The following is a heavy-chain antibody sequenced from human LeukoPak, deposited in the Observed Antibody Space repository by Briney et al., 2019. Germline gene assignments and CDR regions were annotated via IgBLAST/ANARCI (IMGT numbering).Heavy chain of an antibody. CDR1: GFTFSSYA. D-gene: IGHD1-14*01. J-gene: IGHJ4*02. Sequence: GGSLRLSCAASGFTFSSYAMHWVRQAPGKGLEWVAVISYDGSNKYYADSVKGRFSISRDNSENTLYLQMNSLRAEDTAVYYCAKATGYLLWGQGTLVTVSS. CDR2: ISYDGSNK. V-gene: IGHV3-30*04. CDR3: AKATGYLL.